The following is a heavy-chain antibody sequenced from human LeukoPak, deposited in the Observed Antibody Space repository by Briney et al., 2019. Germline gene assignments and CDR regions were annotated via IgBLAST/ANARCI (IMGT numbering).Heavy chain of an antibody. CDR2: IDTSGGTT. CDR1: GFTFSSYG. J-gene: IGHJ4*02. CDR3: AKERGPRQGLDY. Sequence: PGESLRLSCAASGFTFSSYGMSWVRQAPGQGLEWVSAIDTSGGTTWYADSVKGRVTISRDNAKNTLYMQMISLRAEDTAIYYCAKERGPRQGLDYWGQGTLVTVSS. D-gene: IGHD3-10*01. V-gene: IGHV3-23*01.